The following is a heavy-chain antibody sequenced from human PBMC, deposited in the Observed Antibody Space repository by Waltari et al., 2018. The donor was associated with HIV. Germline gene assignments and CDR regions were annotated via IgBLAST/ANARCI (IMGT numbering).Heavy chain of an antibody. CDR1: GGSISSSNW. CDR3: ARERVGSKQLATGGGWFDP. V-gene: IGHV4-4*02. J-gene: IGHJ5*02. Sequence: QVQLQESGPGLVKPSGTLSLTCAVSGGSISSSNWWSWVRQTPGKGLEWIGEIYHSGSTNYNPALKSRVTISVDKSKNQFSLKLSSVTAADTAVYYWARERVGSKQLATGGGWFDPWGQGTLVTVSS. CDR2: IYHSGST. D-gene: IGHD6-13*01.